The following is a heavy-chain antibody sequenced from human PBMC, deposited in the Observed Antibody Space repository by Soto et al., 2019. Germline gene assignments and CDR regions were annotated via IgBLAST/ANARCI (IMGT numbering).Heavy chain of an antibody. D-gene: IGHD6-13*01. CDR3: ARGPRPSSAGTGAY. J-gene: IGHJ4*02. CDR2: IDYDGTTT. V-gene: IGHV3-74*01. CDR1: GFAFDSYW. Sequence: GGSLRLSCAASGFAFDSYWMHWVRQVLGEGPVWVSRIDYDGTTTTYADSVKGRFTISRDNAKNTLYLQMNSLRAEDTAVYYCARGPRPSSAGTGAYWGQGTLVTVSS.